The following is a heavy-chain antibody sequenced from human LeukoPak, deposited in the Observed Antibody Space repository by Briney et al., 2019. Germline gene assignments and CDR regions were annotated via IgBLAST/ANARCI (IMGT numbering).Heavy chain of an antibody. CDR3: AKAYFAMVRGPFDY. Sequence: GGSLRLSCAASGFTFSSYAMSWVRQAPGKGLEWVSAISGSGGSTYYADSVKGRFTVSRDNSKNTLYLQMNSLRAEDTAVYYCAKAYFAMVRGPFDYWGQGTLVTVSS. D-gene: IGHD3-10*01. J-gene: IGHJ4*02. V-gene: IGHV3-23*01. CDR2: ISGSGGST. CDR1: GFTFSSYA.